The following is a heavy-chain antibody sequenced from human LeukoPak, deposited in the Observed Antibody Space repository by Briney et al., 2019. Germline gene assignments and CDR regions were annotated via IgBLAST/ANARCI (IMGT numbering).Heavy chain of an antibody. CDR1: GYTFTSYG. V-gene: IGHV1-18*01. D-gene: IGHD2-15*01. CDR2: ISAYNGNT. CDR3: ARDRCSGGSCPYSMDV. Sequence: ASVKVSCKASGYTFTSYGISWVRQAPGQGLEWMGWISAYNGNTNYAQKLQGRVTMTTDTSTSTAYMELRSLRPDDTAVYYCARDRCSGGSCPYSMDVWGQGATVTVSS. J-gene: IGHJ6*02.